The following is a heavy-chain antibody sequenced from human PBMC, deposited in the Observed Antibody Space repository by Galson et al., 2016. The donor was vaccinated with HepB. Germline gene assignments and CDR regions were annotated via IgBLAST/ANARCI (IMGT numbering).Heavy chain of an antibody. J-gene: IGHJ4*02. CDR3: ARAMSGSYDF. V-gene: IGHV3-7*01. D-gene: IGHD1-26*01. Sequence: SLRLSCAASGFIFRNYWMTWVRQAPGKGLEWVANINRDGSEKYYMHSVRGRFTISRDSAKNLVFLQMNSLRAEDTAVYHCARAMSGSYDFWGQGIPVTVSS. CDR1: GFIFRNYW. CDR2: INRDGSEK.